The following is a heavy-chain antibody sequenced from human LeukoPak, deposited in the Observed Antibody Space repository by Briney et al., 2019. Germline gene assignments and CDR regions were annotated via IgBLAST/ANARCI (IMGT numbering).Heavy chain of an antibody. CDR1: GGSVSSGSYY. V-gene: IGHV4-31*03. J-gene: IGHJ3*02. D-gene: IGHD3-22*01. Sequence: SETLSLTCPVSGGSVSSGSYYWSWIRQPPGKGLEWIGYIYYSGSTYYNPSLKSRVTISVDTSKNQFSLKLSSVTAADTAVHYCARDLPDYYDSSGYLLPHAFDIWGQGTMVTVSS. CDR2: IYYSGST. CDR3: ARDLPDYYDSSGYLLPHAFDI.